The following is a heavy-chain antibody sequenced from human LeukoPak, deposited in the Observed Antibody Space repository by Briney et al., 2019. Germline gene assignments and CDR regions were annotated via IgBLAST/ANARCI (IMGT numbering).Heavy chain of an antibody. CDR1: GGSISSYY. CDR2: IYTSVST. V-gene: IGHV4-4*07. Sequence: PSETLSLTCTVSGGSISSYYWNWIRQPAGKGLEWIGRIYTSVSTNYNPSLKSRVTMSVDTSKNQFSLKLSSVTAADTAVYYCARDGHYYDASAPTFGNWFDPWGQGTLVTVSS. D-gene: IGHD3-22*01. CDR3: ARDGHYYDASAPTFGNWFDP. J-gene: IGHJ5*02.